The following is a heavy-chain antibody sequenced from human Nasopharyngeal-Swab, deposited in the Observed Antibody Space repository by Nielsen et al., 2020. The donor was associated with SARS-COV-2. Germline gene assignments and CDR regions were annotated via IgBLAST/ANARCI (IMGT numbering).Heavy chain of an antibody. CDR3: ARGGYCSSSSCYNAFDV. V-gene: IGHV3-53*04. J-gene: IGHJ3*01. Sequence: GESLKISCAASGFTFSSHGMNWVRQAPGKGLEWVSVMYSAGTTYYADSVKGRFTISRHSSENSLYLQMNSLRADDTALYYCARGGYCSSSSCYNAFDVWGEGTMVLVSS. CDR1: GFTFSSHG. CDR2: MYSAGTT. D-gene: IGHD2-2*03.